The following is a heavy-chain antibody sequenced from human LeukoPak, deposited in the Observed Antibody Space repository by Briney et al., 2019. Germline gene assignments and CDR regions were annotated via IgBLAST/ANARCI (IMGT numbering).Heavy chain of an antibody. V-gene: IGHV1-46*03. J-gene: IGHJ4*02. CDR1: GYTFTSYG. CDR3: ARTVDYDFWSGYSHKYYFDY. D-gene: IGHD3-3*01. CDR2: INPSGGST. Sequence: GASVKVSCKASGYTFTSYGISWVRQAPGQGLEWMGIINPSGGSTSYAQKFQGRVTMTRDTSTSTVYMELSSLRSEDTAVYYCARTVDYDFWSGYSHKYYFDYWGQGTLVTVSS.